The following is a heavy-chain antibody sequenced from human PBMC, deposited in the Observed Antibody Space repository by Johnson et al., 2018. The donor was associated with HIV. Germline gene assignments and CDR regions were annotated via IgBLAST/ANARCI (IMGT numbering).Heavy chain of an antibody. CDR3: ARGCRDGYTCDAFDV. CDR1: GFTVSSNY. J-gene: IGHJ3*01. V-gene: IGHV3-66*01. D-gene: IGHD5-24*01. CDR2: INSGGGT. Sequence: VQLVESGGGLVQPGGSLRLSCAASGFTVSSNYMTWVRQGPGKGLEWVSVINSGGGTYYADSVTGRFTISRDNSKNTLYLQMNSLRAEDTAGYFCARGCRDGYTCDAFDVWGQGTRVTVSS.